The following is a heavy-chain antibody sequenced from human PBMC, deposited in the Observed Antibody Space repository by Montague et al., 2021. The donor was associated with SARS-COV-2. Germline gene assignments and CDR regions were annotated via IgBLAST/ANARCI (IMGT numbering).Heavy chain of an antibody. J-gene: IGHJ4*02. CDR2: IYYSGST. CDR3: AGGREYSSSAGFDY. Sequence: SETLSLTCTVSGGSISSYNWCWIRKPPGKGLEWIGNIYYSGSTNYNPSXXGRVTISVDTSKNQFSLKLSSVTAADTAVYYCAGGREYSSSAGFDYWGQGTLVTVSS. D-gene: IGHD6-6*01. CDR1: GGSISSYN. V-gene: IGHV4-59*01.